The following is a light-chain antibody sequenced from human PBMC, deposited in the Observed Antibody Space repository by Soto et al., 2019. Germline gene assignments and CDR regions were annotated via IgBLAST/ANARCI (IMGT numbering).Light chain of an antibody. CDR1: QSLSSY. Sequence: EIVMTQSPVTLSVSPGERATLSCWASQSLSSYLAWYQQKPGQAPRLLIYDASNRANGIPARFTGSGSGTDFTLTISSLEPEDFAVYFCQQRAGWPPTFGGGTKVDIK. CDR3: QQRAGWPPT. J-gene: IGKJ4*01. CDR2: DAS. V-gene: IGKV3-11*01.